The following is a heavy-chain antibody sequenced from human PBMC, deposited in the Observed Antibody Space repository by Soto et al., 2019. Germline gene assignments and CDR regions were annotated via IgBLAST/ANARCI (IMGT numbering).Heavy chain of an antibody. CDR3: AKDSYSNEYYYMDV. CDR1: GFTFSSYA. V-gene: IGHV3-23*01. Sequence: GGSLRLSCAASGFTFSSYAMSWVRQAPGKGLEWVSAISGSGGSTYYADSVKGRFTISRDNSKNTLYLQMNSLRAEDTAVYYCAKDSYSNEYYYMDVWGKGTTVTVSS. CDR2: ISGSGGST. D-gene: IGHD2-21*01. J-gene: IGHJ6*03.